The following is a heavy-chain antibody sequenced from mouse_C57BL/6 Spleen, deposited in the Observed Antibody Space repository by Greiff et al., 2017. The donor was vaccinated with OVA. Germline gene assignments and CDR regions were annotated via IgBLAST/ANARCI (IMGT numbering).Heavy chain of an antibody. J-gene: IGHJ4*01. CDR2: IDPNSGGT. CDR1: GYTFTSYW. Sequence: VQLQQPGAELVKPGASVKLSCKASGYTFTSYWMHWVKQRPGRGLEWIGRIDPNSGGTKYNEKFKGKATLTVDKPSSTAYMQISSLTSEDSAVYYCTGRGYDAMDYWGEGTSLTVSS. V-gene: IGHV1-72*01. CDR3: TGRGYDAMDY.